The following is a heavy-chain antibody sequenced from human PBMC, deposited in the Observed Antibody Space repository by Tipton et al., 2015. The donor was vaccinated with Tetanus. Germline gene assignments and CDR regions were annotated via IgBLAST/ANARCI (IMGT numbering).Heavy chain of an antibody. CDR1: GALLSTGGYS. Sequence: TLSLTCAVSGALLSTGGYSWGWIRQPPGQGLEWIGYIYHTGSTYYNPSLRSRVTMSAVGYKNQISLNLSSVTAADTGVYFCVRGRGSGAQSFGFEFWGRGTQVAVSS. D-gene: IGHD3-10*01. CDR2: IYHTGST. V-gene: IGHV4-30-2*01. J-gene: IGHJ4*02. CDR3: VRGRGSGAQSFGFEF.